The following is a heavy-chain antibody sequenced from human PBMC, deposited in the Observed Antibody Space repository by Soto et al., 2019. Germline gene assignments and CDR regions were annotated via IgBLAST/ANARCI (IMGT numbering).Heavy chain of an antibody. V-gene: IGHV4-59*11. J-gene: IGHJ5*02. CDR1: GGSISSHY. D-gene: IGHD3-22*01. CDR3: ARALANYDSSGSTFEP. Sequence: SETLSLTCTVSGGSISSHYWNWIRQPPGKGLEWIGYIYHTGSTNYNPSLKSRVTISVDRSKNQFSLKLSSVTAADTAVYYCARALANYDSSGSTFEPWGQGTLVTVSS. CDR2: IYHTGST.